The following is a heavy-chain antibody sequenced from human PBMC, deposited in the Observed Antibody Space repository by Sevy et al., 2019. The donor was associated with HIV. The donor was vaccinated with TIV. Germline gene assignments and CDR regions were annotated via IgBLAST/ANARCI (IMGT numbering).Heavy chain of an antibody. CDR1: GDTVSSDSAA. J-gene: IGHJ4*02. Sequence: KQSQTLSLTCAISGDTVSSDSAAWNWIRQSPARGLEWLGRTYYRSTWHKDYATSLNSQMTINPDTSKNQSSLQLNSVTPGDTAVYYCARDHNFVLDYWGQGVLVTVSS. CDR2: TYYRSTWHK. V-gene: IGHV6-1*01. D-gene: IGHD1-20*01. CDR3: ARDHNFVLDY.